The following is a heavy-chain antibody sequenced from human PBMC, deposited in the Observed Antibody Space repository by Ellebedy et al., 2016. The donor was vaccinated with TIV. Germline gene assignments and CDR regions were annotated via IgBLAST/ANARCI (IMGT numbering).Heavy chain of an antibody. D-gene: IGHD2-2*01. CDR3: ARDCPTSCFVDY. V-gene: IGHV3-74*03. CDR2: ISSDGRDT. J-gene: IGHJ4*02. CDR1: GITFSSYS. Sequence: GGSLRLXCAASGITFSSYSMHCVRQPPGKGLVWVSRISSDGRDTTYADSVRGRFTVSRDNTKSTLYLQMNSLSAEDTAVYFCARDCPTSCFVDYWGQGTLVTVSS.